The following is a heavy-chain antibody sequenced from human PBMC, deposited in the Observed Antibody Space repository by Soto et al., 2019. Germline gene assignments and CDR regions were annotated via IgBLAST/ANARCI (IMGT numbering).Heavy chain of an antibody. CDR1: GFTFSSYS. CDR2: ISSSSSTI. Sequence: EVQLVESGGGLVQPGGSLRLSCAASGFTFSSYSMNWVRQAPGKGLEWVSYISSSSSTIYYAGSVKGRYTISRDNAKNSLYLQMNSLRYEDTAVYYCAREGGSLNWFDPWGQGTLVTVSS. V-gene: IGHV3-48*02. D-gene: IGHD1-26*01. J-gene: IGHJ5*02. CDR3: AREGGSLNWFDP.